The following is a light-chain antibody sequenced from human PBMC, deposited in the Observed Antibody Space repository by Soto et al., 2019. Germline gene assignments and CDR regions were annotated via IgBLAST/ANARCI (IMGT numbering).Light chain of an antibody. Sequence: QSALTQSPSVSAAPGQKVTISCSGSGSNIARNFVSWYRHLPGTAPMLLISDNNKRPSGIPDRFSVSKSGSSATLGITGLQTDDEAEYYCGTWDSRLSVYVFGSGTKLTVL. CDR1: GSNIARNF. V-gene: IGLV1-51*01. CDR3: GTWDSRLSVYV. CDR2: DNN. J-gene: IGLJ1*01.